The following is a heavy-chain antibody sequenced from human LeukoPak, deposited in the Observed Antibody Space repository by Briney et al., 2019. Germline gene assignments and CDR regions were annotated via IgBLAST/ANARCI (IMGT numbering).Heavy chain of an antibody. CDR1: GGSISSGSYY. J-gene: IGHJ5*02. CDR2: IYTSGST. Sequence: SETLSLTCTVSGGSISSGSYYWSWIRQPAGKGLEWIGRIYTSGSTNYNPPLKSRVTISVDTSKNQFSLKLSSVTAADTAVYYCARLPEKYYDILTGYYGRWFDPWGQGTLVTVSS. V-gene: IGHV4-61*02. CDR3: ARLPEKYYDILTGYYGRWFDP. D-gene: IGHD3-9*01.